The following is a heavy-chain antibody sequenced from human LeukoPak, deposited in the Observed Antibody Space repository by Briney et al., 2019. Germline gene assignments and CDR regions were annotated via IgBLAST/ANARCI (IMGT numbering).Heavy chain of an antibody. CDR2: IGDSADSI. CDR1: GFTFSNYA. J-gene: IGHJ4*02. V-gene: IGHV3-23*01. CDR3: AKGLAVAGDF. Sequence: GGSLRLSCVASGFTFSNYAITWVRQAPGKGLEWVSIIGDSADSIYYADSVKGRFTISRDNSKNTLYLQMNSLRPEDTAVYYCAKGLAVAGDFWGQGTLVTVSS. D-gene: IGHD6-19*01.